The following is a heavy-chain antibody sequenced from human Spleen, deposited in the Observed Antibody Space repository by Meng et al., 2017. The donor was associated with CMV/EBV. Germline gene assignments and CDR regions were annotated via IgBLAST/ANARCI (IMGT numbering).Heavy chain of an antibody. D-gene: IGHD5-18*01. Sequence: GESLKISCAASGFSVSNNYMSWVRQAPGKGLEWVSVIYTGGSTYYADSVKGRFTISRDNSKNTLYLQINSLRAEDTAVHYCATQRLIYGISYGFYFDCWGQGTLVTVSS. CDR1: GFSVSNNY. J-gene: IGHJ4*02. CDR3: ATQRLIYGISYGFYFDC. CDR2: IYTGGST. V-gene: IGHV3-66*02.